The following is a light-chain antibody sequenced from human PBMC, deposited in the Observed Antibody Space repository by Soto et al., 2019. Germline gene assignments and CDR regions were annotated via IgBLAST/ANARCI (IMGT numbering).Light chain of an antibody. CDR2: TLS. CDR1: QSLFASDDGTTH. V-gene: IGKV2-40*01. Sequence: DIVMPQTPLSLPVTPGAPASISCRSSQSLFASDDGTTHLDWYLQKPGQSPQLLLYTLSYRASGVADRFSGSGSGTDFTLKISRVESEDVGVYYCMLLKEFPVTFGGGTKVEIK. J-gene: IGKJ4*01. CDR3: MLLKEFPVT.